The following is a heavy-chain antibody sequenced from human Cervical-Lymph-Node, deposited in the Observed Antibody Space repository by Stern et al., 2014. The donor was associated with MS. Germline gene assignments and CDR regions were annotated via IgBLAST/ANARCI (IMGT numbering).Heavy chain of an antibody. Sequence: VQLVDSGAEVKKPGSSVKVSCKASGGTFSNYATSWGRQAPGQGLEGMGGIVPLFGKPNYAQKFQGRVTITADESTSTAYMDLSSLRSEDTAVYYCASPLTATSVPFGYYGMDVWGQGTTVTVS. CDR1: GGTFSNYA. D-gene: IGHD4-17*01. CDR3: ASPLTATSVPFGYYGMDV. V-gene: IGHV1-69*01. CDR2: IVPLFGKP. J-gene: IGHJ6*02.